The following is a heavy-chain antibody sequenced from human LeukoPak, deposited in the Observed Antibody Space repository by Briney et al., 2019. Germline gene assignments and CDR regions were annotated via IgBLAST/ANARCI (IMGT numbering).Heavy chain of an antibody. CDR1: GFTVSSNY. D-gene: IGHD6-25*01. CDR2: IYSGGST. J-gene: IGHJ4*02. CDR3: ARGYSSGWPDF. V-gene: IGHV3-53*01. Sequence: PGGSLRLSCAASGFTVSSNYMNWVRQAPGKGLEWVSVIYSGGSTYYADSVKGRFTISRDNSKNTLYLQMNSLRAEDTAVYFCARGYSSGWPDFWGQGTLVTVSS.